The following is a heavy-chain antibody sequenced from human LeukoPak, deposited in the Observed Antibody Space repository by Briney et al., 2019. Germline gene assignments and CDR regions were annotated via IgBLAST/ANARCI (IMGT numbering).Heavy chain of an antibody. J-gene: IGHJ4*02. CDR2: IYSGGST. D-gene: IGHD5-18*01. V-gene: IGHV3-53*01. Sequence: GGSLRLSCAASGFTVSSNYMSWVRQAPGKGLEWVSVIYSGGSTYYADSMKGRFTISRDNSKNTLYLQMNSLRAEDTAVYYCARDGYNYASGGFDYWGQGTLVTISS. CDR3: ARDGYNYASGGFDY. CDR1: GFTVSSNY.